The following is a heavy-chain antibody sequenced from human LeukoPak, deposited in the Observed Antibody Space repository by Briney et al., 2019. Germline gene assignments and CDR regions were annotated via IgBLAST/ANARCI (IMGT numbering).Heavy chain of an antibody. CDR2: IYYSGST. J-gene: IGHJ4*02. CDR3: ARLTRSSGWYSADY. Sequence: PSETLSLTCTVSGGSISSSSYYWGWIRQPPGKGLEWIGSIYYSGSTYYNPSLKSRVTISVDTSKNQFSLKLSSVTAADTAVYYCARLTRSSGWYSADYWGQGTLVTVSS. D-gene: IGHD6-19*01. CDR1: GGSISSSSYY. V-gene: IGHV4-39*01.